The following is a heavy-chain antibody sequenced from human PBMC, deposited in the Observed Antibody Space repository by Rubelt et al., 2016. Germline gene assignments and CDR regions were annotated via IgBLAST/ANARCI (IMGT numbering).Heavy chain of an antibody. Sequence: QVQLVQSGAEVKKPGASVKVSCKASGYTFTGYYMHWVRQAPGQGLEWMGWINPNSGGTNYAQKFQGRVTMPREPSISTAYMELSSLRSEDTAVYYCARVYDSSDTYYFDYWGQGTLVTVSS. D-gene: IGHD3-22*01. CDR3: ARVYDSSDTYYFDY. CDR2: INPNSGGT. V-gene: IGHV1-2*02. CDR1: GYTFTGYY. J-gene: IGHJ4*02.